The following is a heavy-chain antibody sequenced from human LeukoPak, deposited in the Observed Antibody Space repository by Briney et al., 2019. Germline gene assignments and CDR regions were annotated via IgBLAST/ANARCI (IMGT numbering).Heavy chain of an antibody. CDR1: GGSISSSSYY. CDR2: IYYSGST. D-gene: IGHD3-22*01. J-gene: IGHJ4*02. CDR3: ARVKGRRYYDSSGYYFDY. Sequence: SETLSLTCTVSGGSISSSSYYWSWIRQPPGKGLEWIGYIYYSGSTYYNPSLKSRVTISVDTSKNQFSLKLSSVTAADTAVYYCARVKGRRYYDSSGYYFDYWGQGTLVTVSS. V-gene: IGHV4-30-4*01.